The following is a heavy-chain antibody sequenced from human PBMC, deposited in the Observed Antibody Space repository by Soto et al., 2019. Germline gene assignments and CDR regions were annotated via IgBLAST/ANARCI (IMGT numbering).Heavy chain of an antibody. V-gene: IGHV3-53*01. J-gene: IGHJ4*02. CDR1: GFVFKNYE. CDR3: ARGLSPGYNDNRGYFHLDY. D-gene: IGHD3-22*01. CDR2: IYADGRT. Sequence: GGSLRLSCVASGFVFKNYEMNWVRQAPGKGLEWVSVIYADGRTYHADSVKGRFTISRDNSKNTAYLQMNTLRAEDTAMYYCARGLSPGYNDNRGYFHLDYWGQGTLVTVSS.